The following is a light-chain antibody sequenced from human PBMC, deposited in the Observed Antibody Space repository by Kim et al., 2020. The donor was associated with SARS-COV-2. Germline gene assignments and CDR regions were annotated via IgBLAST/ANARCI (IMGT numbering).Light chain of an antibody. CDR2: TNN. J-gene: IGLJ3*02. V-gene: IGLV1-44*01. Sequence: GQRVTISCSGSGPNIGSNPVNWFQQLPGAAPKLLIHTNNRRPSGVPDRFSGSKSDTSASLAISDLQSDDEADYFCASWDDNLNSPVFGGGTKVTVL. CDR3: ASWDDNLNSPV. CDR1: GPNIGSNP.